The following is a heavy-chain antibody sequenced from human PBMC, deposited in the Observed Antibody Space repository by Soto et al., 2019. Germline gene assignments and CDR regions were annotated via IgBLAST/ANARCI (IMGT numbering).Heavy chain of an antibody. CDR1: GFTFDDYA. J-gene: IGHJ6*03. V-gene: IGHV3-9*01. CDR2: VNWNSDII. CDR3: AKAGVVIASSSYMDG. Sequence: GGSLRLSCAASGFTFDDYAIHWVRQAPGRGLEWVSGVNWNSDIIGYADSVRGRFTVSRDNAKNSLFLQMNSLRAEDSALYYCAKAGVVIASSSYMDGCGKGTSVTVSS. D-gene: IGHD2-15*01.